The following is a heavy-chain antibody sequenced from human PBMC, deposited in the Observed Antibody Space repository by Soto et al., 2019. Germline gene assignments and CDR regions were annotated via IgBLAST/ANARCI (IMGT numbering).Heavy chain of an antibody. Sequence: QVQLVESGGGVVQPGRSLRLSCAASGFTFSSYGMHWVRQAPGKGLEWAAVIWYDGSNKYYADSVKGRFTISRDNSKNTLYLQMNSLRAEDTAVYYCARPYYYGSGSYLFDYWGQGTLVTVSS. CDR1: GFTFSSYG. CDR2: IWYDGSNK. CDR3: ARPYYYGSGSYLFDY. D-gene: IGHD3-10*01. J-gene: IGHJ4*02. V-gene: IGHV3-33*01.